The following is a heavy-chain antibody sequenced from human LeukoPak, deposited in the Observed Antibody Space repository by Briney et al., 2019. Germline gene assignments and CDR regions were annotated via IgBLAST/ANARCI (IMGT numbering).Heavy chain of an antibody. CDR3: ARSFVAGVGWYYGMDV. Sequence: GESLKISCKGSGYSFTSYWIGWVRQMPGKGLEWMGIIYPHDSETRYSPSFQGQVIISADRSINTAYLQWSSLKASDTAMYYCARSFVAGVGWYYGMDVWGQGTTVTVSS. CDR1: GYSFTSYW. V-gene: IGHV5-51*01. CDR2: IYPHDSET. J-gene: IGHJ6*02. D-gene: IGHD6-19*01.